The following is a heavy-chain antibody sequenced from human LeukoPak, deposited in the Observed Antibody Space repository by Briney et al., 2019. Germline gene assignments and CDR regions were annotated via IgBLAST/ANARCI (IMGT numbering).Heavy chain of an antibody. D-gene: IGHD6-13*01. CDR1: GGSICSYY. J-gene: IGHJ4*02. CDR3: AMGIAAAGIDY. V-gene: IGHV4-4*07. CDR2: IYSSGST. Sequence: SETLSLTCTVSGGSICSYYWSWIRQPAGKGLEWIGRIYSSGSTNYNPSLKSRVTMSVDTSKNQFSLRLSSVTAADTAMYYCAMGIAAAGIDYWGQGTLATVSS.